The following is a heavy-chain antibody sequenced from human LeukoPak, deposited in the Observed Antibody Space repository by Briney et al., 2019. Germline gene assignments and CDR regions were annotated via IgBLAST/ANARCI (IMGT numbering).Heavy chain of an antibody. CDR1: GYTFSTYY. Sequence: GASVKVSCKASGYTFSTYYMHWVRQAPEQGLEWMGVINPSGGSTSYAQRFQGRVTMTRDTSISTAYMELSRLRSDDTAVYYCARPSGYCSGGSCYSFFPFDYWGQGTLVTVSS. CDR3: ARPSGYCSGGSCYSFFPFDY. J-gene: IGHJ4*02. D-gene: IGHD2-15*01. CDR2: INPSGGST. V-gene: IGHV1-46*01.